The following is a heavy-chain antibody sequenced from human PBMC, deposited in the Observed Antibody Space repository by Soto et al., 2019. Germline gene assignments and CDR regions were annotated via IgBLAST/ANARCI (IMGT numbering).Heavy chain of an antibody. CDR2: IYWNDDK. Sequence: QITLKESGPTLVKPTQTLTLTCTFSGFSLSTSGVGVGWIRQHPGKALDWLALIYWNDDKRYSPSLKSRLTTTKDTTKHQVVLTMTNMAPVDTATYYCAHGDPVYYDSSAYYRGTYFQHWGQGTLVTVSS. J-gene: IGHJ1*01. CDR3: AHGDPVYYDSSAYYRGTYFQH. V-gene: IGHV2-5*01. CDR1: GFSLSTSGVG. D-gene: IGHD3-22*01.